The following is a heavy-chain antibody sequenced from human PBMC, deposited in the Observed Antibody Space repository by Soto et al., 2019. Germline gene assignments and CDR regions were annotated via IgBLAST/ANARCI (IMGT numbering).Heavy chain of an antibody. CDR1: GFTFNNYA. V-gene: IGHV3-23*01. CDR2: ISGGGDTT. CDR3: PKDRGGSGSLTPRVDS. J-gene: IGHJ4*02. Sequence: EVQLLESGGGLVQPGGSLRLSCAASGFTFNNYAMTWVRQAPGKGLEWVSAISGGGDTTSYADSVKGRFTVSRDGSKNTLYLQMSSLRAAHTALYYCPKDRGGSGSLTPRVDSWGQGTLVTVTS. D-gene: IGHD3-10*01.